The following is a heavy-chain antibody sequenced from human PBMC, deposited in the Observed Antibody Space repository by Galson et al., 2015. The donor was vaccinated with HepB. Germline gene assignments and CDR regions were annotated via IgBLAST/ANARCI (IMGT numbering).Heavy chain of an antibody. CDR3: ARGLSGGAAGGPYGMDV. CDR1: GGTFSSYA. Sequence: SVKVSCKASGGTFSSYAISWVRQAPGQGLEWMGGIIPIFGTANYAQKFQGRVTITADESTSTAYMELSSLRSEDTAVYYCARGLSGGAAGGPYGMDVWGQGTTVTVPS. V-gene: IGHV1-69*13. CDR2: IIPIFGTA. D-gene: IGHD6-13*01. J-gene: IGHJ6*02.